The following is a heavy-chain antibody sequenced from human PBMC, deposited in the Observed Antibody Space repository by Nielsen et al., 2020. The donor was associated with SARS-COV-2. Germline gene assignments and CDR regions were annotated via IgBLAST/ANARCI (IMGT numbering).Heavy chain of an antibody. D-gene: IGHD2-2*01. V-gene: IGHV3-11*04. CDR3: AKVPRFCSGTSCLNFDY. CDR1: GFTFSDYY. J-gene: IGHJ4*02. Sequence: GESLKISCAASGFTFSDYYMSWIRQAPGKGLEWVSYISSSGSTIYYADSVKGRFTISRDNAKNSLYLQMNSLRAEDTAVYYCAKVPRFCSGTSCLNFDYWGQGTLVTVSS. CDR2: ISSSGSTI.